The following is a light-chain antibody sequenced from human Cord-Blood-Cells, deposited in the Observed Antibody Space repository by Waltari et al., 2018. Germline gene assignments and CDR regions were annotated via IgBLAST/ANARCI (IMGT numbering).Light chain of an antibody. V-gene: IGLV2-23*02. CDR1: SSAVASYTI. CDR2: EVS. J-gene: IGLJ1*01. CDR3: CSYAGSSTSL. Sequence: QSALTQPASGSGSPGQSITISCHGTSSAVASYTIVAWYQQHPGKAPKLRIYEVSKRPSGVSNRFSGSKSGNTASLTISGLQAEDEADYYCCSYAGSSTSLFGTGTKVTVL.